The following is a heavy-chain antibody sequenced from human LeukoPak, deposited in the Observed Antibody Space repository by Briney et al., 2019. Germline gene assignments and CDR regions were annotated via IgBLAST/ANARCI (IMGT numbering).Heavy chain of an antibody. CDR2: INPNSGGT. J-gene: IGHJ4*02. CDR3: ARVGRYCSGGSCYSGGGYFDY. CDR1: GYTFTGYY. D-gene: IGHD2-15*01. V-gene: IGHV1-2*02. Sequence: GASVKDSCKASGYTFTGYYMHWVRQAPGQGLEWMGWINPNSGGTNYAQKFQGRVTMTRDTSISTAYMELSRLRSDDTAVYYCARVGRYCSGGSCYSGGGYFDYWGQGTLVTVSS.